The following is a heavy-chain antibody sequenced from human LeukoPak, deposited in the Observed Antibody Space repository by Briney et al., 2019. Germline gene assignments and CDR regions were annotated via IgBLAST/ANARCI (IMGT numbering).Heavy chain of an antibody. V-gene: IGHV3-9*01. D-gene: IGHD4-17*01. CDR1: GFTFDDYA. CDR3: AKEGTVTTLWGHFDY. Sequence: PGGSLRLSCAASGFTFDDYAMHWVRHAPGKGLEWVSGISWNSGSIGYADSVKGRFTISRDNAKNSLYLQMNSLRAEDTALYYCAKEGTVTTLWGHFDYWGQGTLVTVSS. CDR2: ISWNSGSI. J-gene: IGHJ4*02.